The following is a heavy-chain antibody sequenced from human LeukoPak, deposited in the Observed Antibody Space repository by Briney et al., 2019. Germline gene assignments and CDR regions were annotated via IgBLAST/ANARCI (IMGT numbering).Heavy chain of an antibody. D-gene: IGHD6-19*01. V-gene: IGHV3-7*01. CDR1: GFSFRSYW. J-gene: IGHJ6*02. CDR3: ARDSAVATYYGVDV. CDR2: IQSEGSEK. Sequence: PGGSLRLSCAASGFSFRSYWMSWVRQAPGKGLEWVANIQSEGSEKNYVDSVQGRFTISRDNAKTSLYLQMNSLRADDTAVYYCARDSAVATYYGVDVWGRGITVTVSS.